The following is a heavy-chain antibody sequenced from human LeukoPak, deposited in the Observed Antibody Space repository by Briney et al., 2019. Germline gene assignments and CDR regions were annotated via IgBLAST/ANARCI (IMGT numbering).Heavy chain of an antibody. J-gene: IGHJ4*02. CDR3: ARQTVLTHYYYSSYEDY. D-gene: IGHD3-22*01. Sequence: GRSLRLSCAASGFTFSSYAMHWVRQAPGKGLEWVSYISSSRTIYYADSVKGRFTISRDNAKNSLYLQMNSLRAEDTAVYYCARQTVLTHYYYSSYEDYWGQGTLVTVSS. CDR1: GFTFSSYA. V-gene: IGHV3-48*04. CDR2: ISSSRTI.